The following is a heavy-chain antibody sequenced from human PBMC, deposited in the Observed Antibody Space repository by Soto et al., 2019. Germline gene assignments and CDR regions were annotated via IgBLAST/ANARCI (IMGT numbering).Heavy chain of an antibody. CDR1: GYTFTSYD. V-gene: IGHV1-8*01. Sequence: EASVKVSCKASGYTFTSYDINWVRQATGQGLEWMGWMNPNSGNTGYAQKFQGRVTMTRNTSISTAYMELSSLRSEDTAVYYCARGSLELKLYYYYYMDVWGKGTTVTVSS. J-gene: IGHJ6*03. CDR2: MNPNSGNT. CDR3: ARGSLELKLYYYYYMDV. D-gene: IGHD1-7*01.